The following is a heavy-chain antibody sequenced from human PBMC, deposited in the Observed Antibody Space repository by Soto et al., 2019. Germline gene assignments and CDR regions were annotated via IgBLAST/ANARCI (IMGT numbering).Heavy chain of an antibody. CDR2: INPNSGGT. CDR3: ARLGATYYYGMDV. J-gene: IGHJ6*02. V-gene: IGHV1-2*02. D-gene: IGHD1-26*01. Sequence: ASVKVSCKASGYTFTGYYMHGVRQAPGQGLEWMGWINPNSGGTNYAQKFQGRVTMTRDTSISTAYMELSRLRSDDTAVYYCARLGATYYYGMDVWGQGTTVTVSS. CDR1: GYTFTGYY.